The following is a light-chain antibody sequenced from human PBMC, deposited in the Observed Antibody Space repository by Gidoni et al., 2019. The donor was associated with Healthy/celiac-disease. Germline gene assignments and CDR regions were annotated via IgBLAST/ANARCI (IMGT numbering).Light chain of an antibody. CDR2: EAS. V-gene: IGKV3-11*01. J-gene: IGKJ2*01. CDR1: QSVSSY. CDR3: QQRSIWPYT. Sequence: GERATLTCRASQSVSSYLASYQQKPGQAHRLIIYEASNSATGIPARFSGSGSRTDFTITISSLEPEDFAVYYCQQRSIWPYTFGQGTKLEIK.